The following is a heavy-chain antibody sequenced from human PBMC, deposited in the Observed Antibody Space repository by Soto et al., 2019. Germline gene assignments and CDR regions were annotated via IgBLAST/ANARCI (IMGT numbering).Heavy chain of an antibody. D-gene: IGHD2-21*02. CDR3: ARQGGNSARWYFDY. Sequence: SETLSLTCTVSGDSISSGGYSWSWIRQPPGKGLEWIGYIYHSGSTYYNPSLKSRVTISVDRSKNQFSLKLSSVTAADTAVYYCARQGGNSARWYFDYWGQGTLVTVSS. CDR1: GDSISSGGYS. CDR2: IYHSGST. J-gene: IGHJ4*02. V-gene: IGHV4-30-2*01.